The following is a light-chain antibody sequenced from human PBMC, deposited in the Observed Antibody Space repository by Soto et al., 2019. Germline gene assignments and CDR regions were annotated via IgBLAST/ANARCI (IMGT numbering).Light chain of an antibody. V-gene: IGLV2-14*01. Sequence: QSALTKPASVSGSPGQSITISCTGTSSDVGGYNYVSWYQQHPGKAPKLMIYEVSNRPSGVSNRFSGSKSGNTASLTISGLQTEDEADDYCSSYTTSSTPCVFGTGTKLTVL. CDR3: SSYTTSSTPCV. CDR1: SSDVGGYNY. J-gene: IGLJ1*01. CDR2: EVS.